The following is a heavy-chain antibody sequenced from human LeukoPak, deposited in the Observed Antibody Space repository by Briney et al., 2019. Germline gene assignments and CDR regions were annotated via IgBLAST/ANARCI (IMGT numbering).Heavy chain of an antibody. V-gene: IGHV4-34*01. CDR1: GGSFSGYY. CDR2: INHSGST. J-gene: IGHJ4*02. Sequence: KPSETLSLTCAVYGGSFSGYYWSWIRQPPGKGLEWIGEINHSGSTNYNPSLKSQVTISVDTSKNQFSLKLSSVTAADTAVYYCARAREPYCSGGSCYSSGPFDYWGQGTLVTVSS. D-gene: IGHD2-15*01. CDR3: ARAREPYCSGGSCYSSGPFDY.